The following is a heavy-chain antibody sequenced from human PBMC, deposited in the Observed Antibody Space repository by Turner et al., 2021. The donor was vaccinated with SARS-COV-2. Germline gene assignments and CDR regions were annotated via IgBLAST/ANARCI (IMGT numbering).Heavy chain of an antibody. D-gene: IGHD6-19*01. J-gene: IGHJ4*02. CDR3: AKGLGIAVAGTGADY. Sequence: EVQLVASGGGLVQPGRSLRLSCAASGFTFDAYAMHWVRQAPGKGLEWVSGISWNSGSIGYADSVKGRFTISRDNAKNSLYLQMNSLRAEDTALYYCAKGLGIAVAGTGADYWGQGTLVTVSS. CDR1: GFTFDAYA. CDR2: ISWNSGSI. V-gene: IGHV3-9*01.